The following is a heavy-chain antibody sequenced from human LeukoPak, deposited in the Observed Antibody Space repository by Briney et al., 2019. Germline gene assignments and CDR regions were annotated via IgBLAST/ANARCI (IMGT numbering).Heavy chain of an antibody. Sequence: GFLRLSCAASGFTFDDYAMHWVRQAPGKGLEWVSLISGDGGSTYYADSVKGRFTISRDNSKNSLYLQMNSLRTEDTALYYCAKVPNSGYDFDPYGMDVWGQGTTVTVSS. V-gene: IGHV3-43*02. CDR1: GFTFDDYA. CDR2: ISGDGGST. J-gene: IGHJ6*02. D-gene: IGHD5-12*01. CDR3: AKVPNSGYDFDPYGMDV.